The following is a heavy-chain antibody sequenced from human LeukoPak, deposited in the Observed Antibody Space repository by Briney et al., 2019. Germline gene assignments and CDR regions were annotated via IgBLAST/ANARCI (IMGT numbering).Heavy chain of an antibody. Sequence: GASVKVSCKASGYTFTGYYMHWVRQAPRQGLEWMGRINPNSGGTNYAQKFQGRVTMTRDTSISTAYMELSRLRSDDTAVYYCARASDYEGYMDVWGKGTTVTVSS. CDR1: GYTFTGYY. D-gene: IGHD5-12*01. V-gene: IGHV1-2*06. J-gene: IGHJ6*03. CDR2: INPNSGGT. CDR3: ARASDYEGYMDV.